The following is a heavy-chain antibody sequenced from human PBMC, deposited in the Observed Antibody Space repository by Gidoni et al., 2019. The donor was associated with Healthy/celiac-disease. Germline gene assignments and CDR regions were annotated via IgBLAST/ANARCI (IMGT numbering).Heavy chain of an antibody. CDR3: ARRSDYYDSGGHDAFDI. J-gene: IGHJ3*02. CDR1: GGSISSYY. Sequence: QVQLQESGPGLVKPSETLSRTGTVPGGSISSYYWSWIRQPPGKGLVWIWYLYSSGSTNYPPSLKSRVTISVAASKNPFSLKLSSVTAADTAVYYCARRSDYYDSGGHDAFDIWGQGTMVTVSS. CDR2: LYSSGST. V-gene: IGHV4-59*01. D-gene: IGHD3-22*01.